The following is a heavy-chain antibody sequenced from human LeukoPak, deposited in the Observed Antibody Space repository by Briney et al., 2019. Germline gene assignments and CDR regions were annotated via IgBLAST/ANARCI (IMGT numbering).Heavy chain of an antibody. V-gene: IGHV1-69*05. J-gene: IGHJ4*02. D-gene: IGHD6-6*01. CDR3: ARAPYSSSGLLDY. Sequence: GASVKVSCKASGGTFSNYAISWVRQAPGQGLEWMGGIIPIFGTANYAQKFQGRVTITTDESTSTAYMELSSLRSEDTAVYYCARAPYSSSGLLDYWGQGTLVTVSS. CDR1: GGTFSNYA. CDR2: IIPIFGTA.